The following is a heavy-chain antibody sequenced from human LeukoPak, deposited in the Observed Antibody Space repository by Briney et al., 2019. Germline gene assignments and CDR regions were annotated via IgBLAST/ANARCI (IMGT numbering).Heavy chain of an antibody. V-gene: IGHV1-2*02. CDR3: ARSLVGATTDFDY. Sequence: ASVKVSCKASGYTFTAYYMHWVRQAPGQGLESMGWINPISGGTNYAQKSQGRVTMTRDTSITTAYMELSRLRSDDTAVYYCARSLVGATTDFDYWGQGTLVTVSS. D-gene: IGHD1-26*01. CDR1: GYTFTAYY. CDR2: INPISGGT. J-gene: IGHJ4*02.